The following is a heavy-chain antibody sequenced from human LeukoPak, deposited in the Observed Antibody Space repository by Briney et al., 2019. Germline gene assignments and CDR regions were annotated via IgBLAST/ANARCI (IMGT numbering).Heavy chain of an antibody. J-gene: IGHJ3*02. V-gene: IGHV1-2*02. CDR3: ARERIVVVTLSDALDI. CDR1: GYTFTGYY. Sequence: ASVTVSCTASGYTFTGYYIHWVRQAPGQGLEWMGWINPNSGSTKYAQKFQGRVNVTRDTSINTVYMDLSSLTPDDTAVYYCARERIVVVTLSDALDIWGQGTMVIVSS. D-gene: IGHD2-21*02. CDR2: INPNSGST.